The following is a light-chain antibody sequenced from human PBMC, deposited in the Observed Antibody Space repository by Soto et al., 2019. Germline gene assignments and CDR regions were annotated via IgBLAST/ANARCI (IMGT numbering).Light chain of an antibody. CDR1: QSVSSNF. CDR3: QQYGTSPPT. J-gene: IGKJ1*01. CDR2: GAS. Sequence: EIVLTQSPGTLSLSPGERATLSCKASQSVSSNFLAWYQRKPGQAPRLLIYGASYRATDIPYRFSGSVSGTDFTLTITRLEAEDLAVYYCQQYGTSPPTFGQGTKVEI. V-gene: IGKV3-20*01.